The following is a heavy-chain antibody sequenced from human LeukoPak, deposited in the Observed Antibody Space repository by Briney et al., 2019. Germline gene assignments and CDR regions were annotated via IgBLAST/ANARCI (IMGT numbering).Heavy chain of an antibody. CDR1: GFTFSSYN. Sequence: GGSLRLSCAASGFTFSSYNMNWVRQAPGKGLEWVPSITSTGTYTFYADSVKGRFTISRDNSKNSLYLQMVSLRAEDTAIQYCARDPYSGSYGDSYYYYMDVWGKGTTVTVSS. CDR2: ITSTGTYT. CDR3: ARDPYSGSYGDSYYYYMDV. V-gene: IGHV3-21*01. D-gene: IGHD1-26*01. J-gene: IGHJ6*03.